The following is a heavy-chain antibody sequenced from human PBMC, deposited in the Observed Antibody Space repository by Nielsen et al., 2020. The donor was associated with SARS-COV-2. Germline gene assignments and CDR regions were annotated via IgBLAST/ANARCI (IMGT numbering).Heavy chain of an antibody. CDR1: GGSISSSSYY. J-gene: IGHJ5*02. CDR3: ARGIVVVVAASDWFDP. D-gene: IGHD2-15*01. V-gene: IGHV4-39*01. CDR2: IYYSGST. Sequence: SETLSLTCTVSGGSISSSSYYWGWIRQPPGKGLEWIGSIYYSGSTYYNPSLKSRVTISVDTSKNQFSLKLSSVTAPDTAVYYCARGIVVVVAASDWFDPWGQGTLVTVSS.